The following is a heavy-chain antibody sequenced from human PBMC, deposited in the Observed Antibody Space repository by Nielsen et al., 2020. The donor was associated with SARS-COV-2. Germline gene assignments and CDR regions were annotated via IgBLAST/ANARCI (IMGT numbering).Heavy chain of an antibody. Sequence: GESLKISCAASGFTFSSYAMHWVRQAPGKGLEWVAVISYDGSNKYYADSVKGRFTISRDNSKNTLYLQMNSLRAEDTAVYYCAKLHIAAGSDYWGQGTLVTVSS. CDR1: GFTFSSYA. CDR3: AKLHIAAGSDY. CDR2: ISYDGSNK. D-gene: IGHD6-13*01. V-gene: IGHV3-30*04. J-gene: IGHJ4*02.